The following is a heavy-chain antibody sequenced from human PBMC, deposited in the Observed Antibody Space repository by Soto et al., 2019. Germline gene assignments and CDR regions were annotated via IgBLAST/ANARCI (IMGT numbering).Heavy chain of an antibody. J-gene: IGHJ6*02. CDR2: IIPIFGTA. CDR1: GGTFSSYA. D-gene: IGHD5-18*01. CDR3: ARDDVDTAMPYGMDV. V-gene: IGHV1-69*12. Sequence: QVQLVQSGAEVKKPGSSVKVSCNASGGTFSSYAISWVRQAPGQGLEWIGGIIPIFGTANYAQKFQGRVTITADESTSTAYMELSSLRSEDTAVYYCARDDVDTAMPYGMDVWGQGTTVTVSS.